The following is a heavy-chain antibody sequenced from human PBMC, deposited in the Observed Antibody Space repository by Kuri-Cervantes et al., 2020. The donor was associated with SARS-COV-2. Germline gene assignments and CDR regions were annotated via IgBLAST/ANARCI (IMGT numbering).Heavy chain of an antibody. CDR3: AREPQGYSGYDYFDY. J-gene: IGHJ4*02. V-gene: IGHV3-11*04. D-gene: IGHD5-12*01. Sequence: GGSLRLSCAASGFSFSDYYMSWVRQAPGKGLEWVSYSSSSGSTIYYADSVKGRFTISRDNAKRSLYLQMNSLRVEDTADYYCAREPQGYSGYDYFDYWGQGTLVTVSS. CDR1: GFSFSDYY. CDR2: SSSSGSTI.